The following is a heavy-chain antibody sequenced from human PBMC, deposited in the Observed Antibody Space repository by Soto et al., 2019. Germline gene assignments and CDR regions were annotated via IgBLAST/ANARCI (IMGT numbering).Heavy chain of an antibody. CDR1: GGSISSGGYY. Sequence: QVQLQESGPGLVKPSQTLSLTCTVSGGSISSGGYYWTWIRQHPGKGLEWIGYIYYSGSTYYNPSLKSRVTISVDTSKNQFSLKLSSVTAADTAVYFCAKDQREHYGSESWHYYSGMDVWGQGTTVTVSS. D-gene: IGHD3-10*01. V-gene: IGHV4-31*03. CDR3: AKDQREHYGSESWHYYSGMDV. J-gene: IGHJ6*02. CDR2: IYYSGST.